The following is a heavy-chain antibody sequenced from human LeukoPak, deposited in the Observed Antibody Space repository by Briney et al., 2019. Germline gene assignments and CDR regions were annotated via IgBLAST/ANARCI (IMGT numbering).Heavy chain of an antibody. V-gene: IGHV3-23*01. Sequence: GGSLRLSCAASGFTFSSYAMSWVRQAPGKGLEWVSAISGSGGSTYYADSVKGRFTISRDNSKNTLYLQMNSLRAEDTAVYYCAKAPLYSSGWYREGINAFDIWGQGTMVTVSS. J-gene: IGHJ3*02. CDR3: AKAPLYSSGWYREGINAFDI. D-gene: IGHD6-19*01. CDR1: GFTFSSYA. CDR2: ISGSGGST.